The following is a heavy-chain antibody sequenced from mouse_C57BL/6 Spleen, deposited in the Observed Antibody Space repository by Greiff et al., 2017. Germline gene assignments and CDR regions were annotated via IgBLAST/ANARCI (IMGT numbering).Heavy chain of an antibody. V-gene: IGHV1-64*01. CDR1: GYTFTSYW. D-gene: IGHD2-3*01. CDR3: ARELIDGYYGGVLYYFDY. CDR2: IHPNSGST. J-gene: IGHJ2*01. Sequence: QVQLQQPGAELVKPGASVKLSCKASGYTFTSYWMHWVKQRPGQGLEWIGMIHPNSGSTNYNEKFKSKATLTVDKSSSTAYMQLSSLTSEDSAVYYCARELIDGYYGGVLYYFDYWGQGTTLTVSS.